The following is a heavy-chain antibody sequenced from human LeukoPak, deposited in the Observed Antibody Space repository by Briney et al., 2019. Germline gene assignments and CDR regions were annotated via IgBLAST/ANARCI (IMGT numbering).Heavy chain of an antibody. D-gene: IGHD6-13*01. CDR3: ARDRGSIAAALFDY. CDR1: GYTFTSYA. CDR2: INAGNGST. J-gene: IGHJ4*02. Sequence: ASVKVSCKASGYTFTSYAMHWVRQAPGQRLEWMGWINAGNGSTKYSQKFQGRVTITRDTSASTAYMELSSLRSEDTAVYYCARDRGSIAAALFDYWGQGTLVTVSS. V-gene: IGHV1-3*01.